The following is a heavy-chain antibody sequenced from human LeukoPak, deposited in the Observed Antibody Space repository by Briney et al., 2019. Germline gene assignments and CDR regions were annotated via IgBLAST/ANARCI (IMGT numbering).Heavy chain of an antibody. CDR3: ARDVAAAAGTFDY. D-gene: IGHD6-13*01. J-gene: IGHJ4*02. CDR1: GYTFTGYY. Sequence: ASVKVSCKASGYTFTGYYMHWVRQAPGQGLEWMGWINPNSGGTNYAQKFQGRVTMTRDTSISTAYMELSRLRSDDTAVYYCARDVAAAAGTFDYWGQGTLVTVSS. CDR2: INPNSGGT. V-gene: IGHV1-2*02.